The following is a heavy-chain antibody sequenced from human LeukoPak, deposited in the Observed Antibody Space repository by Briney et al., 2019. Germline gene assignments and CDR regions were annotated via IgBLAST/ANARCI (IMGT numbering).Heavy chain of an antibody. CDR3: AKEMDILTGYYILDI. V-gene: IGHV3-33*06. D-gene: IGHD3-9*01. J-gene: IGHJ3*02. Sequence: GGSLRLSCAASGFTFSSYGMHWVRQAPGKGLEWVAVIWYDGSSKYYADSVKGRFTISRDNSKNTLYLQMNSLRAEDTAVYYCAKEMDILTGYYILDIWGQGTMVTVSS. CDR2: IWYDGSSK. CDR1: GFTFSSYG.